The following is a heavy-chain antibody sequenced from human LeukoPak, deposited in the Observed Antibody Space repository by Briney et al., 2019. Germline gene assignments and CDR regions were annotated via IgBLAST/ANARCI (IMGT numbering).Heavy chain of an antibody. CDR2: INHSGST. CDR1: GGSFSGYY. CDR3: ARDRLWFGEFDP. V-gene: IGHV4-34*01. J-gene: IGHJ5*02. Sequence: PSETLSLTCAGYGGSFSGYYWSWIRQPPGKGLEWIGEINHSGSTNYNPSLKSRVTISVDTSKNQFSLKLSSVTAADTAVYYCARDRLWFGEFDPWGQGTLVTVSS. D-gene: IGHD3-10*01.